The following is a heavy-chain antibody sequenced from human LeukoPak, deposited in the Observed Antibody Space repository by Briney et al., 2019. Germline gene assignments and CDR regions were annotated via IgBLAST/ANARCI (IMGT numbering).Heavy chain of an antibody. CDR2: IIPIFGTA. D-gene: IGHD7-27*01. CDR3: ARKTGDYDAFDI. V-gene: IGHV1-69*13. CDR1: GGTFSSYA. J-gene: IGHJ3*02. Sequence: ASVKVSCKASGGTFSSYAISWVRQAPEQGLEWMEGIIPIFGTANYAQKFQGRVTITADESTSTAYMELSSLRSEDTAVYYCARKTGDYDAFDIWGQGTMVTVSS.